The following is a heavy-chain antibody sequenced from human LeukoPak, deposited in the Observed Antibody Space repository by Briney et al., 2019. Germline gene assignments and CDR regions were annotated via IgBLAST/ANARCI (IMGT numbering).Heavy chain of an antibody. V-gene: IGHV4-39*07. CDR3: ASNSGSYDNWFDP. J-gene: IGHJ5*02. CDR2: IYHSGST. D-gene: IGHD1-26*01. Sequence: TSETLSLTCTVSGGSISSSSYYWGWIRQPPGKGLEWIGYIYHSGSTYYNPSLKSRVTISVDRSKNQFSLKLSSVTAADTAVYYCASNSGSYDNWFDPWGQGTLVTVSS. CDR1: GGSISSSSYY.